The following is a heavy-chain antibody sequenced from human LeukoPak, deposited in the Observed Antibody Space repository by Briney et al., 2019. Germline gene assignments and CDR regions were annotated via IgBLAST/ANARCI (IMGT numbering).Heavy chain of an antibody. D-gene: IGHD2-2*01. CDR2: ISGSGGST. Sequence: PGGSLGLSCAASGFTFSSYAMSWVRQAPGKGLEWVSAISGSGGSTYYADSVKGRFTISRDNSKNTLYLQMNSLRAEDTAVYYCAKDRGIVVVPAAIWGQGTLVTVSS. CDR1: GFTFSSYA. CDR3: AKDRGIVVVPAAI. V-gene: IGHV3-23*01. J-gene: IGHJ4*02.